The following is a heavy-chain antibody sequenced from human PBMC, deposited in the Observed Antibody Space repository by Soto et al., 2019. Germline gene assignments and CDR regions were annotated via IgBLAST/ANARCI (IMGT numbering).Heavy chain of an antibody. J-gene: IGHJ4*02. D-gene: IGHD4-17*01. CDR1: GASVRSGSYY. CDR2: IYDTGTT. Sequence: QVQLQESGPGLVKPSETLSLTCTVSGASVRSGSYYWSWVRQPPGRGLEWIGYIYDTGTTNYNPSLKSRVTMSVETSKNQFSLKLNSLTAADTAVYYCARVEDYGDYFDYWGQGTLVTVSS. CDR3: ARVEDYGDYFDY. V-gene: IGHV4-61*01.